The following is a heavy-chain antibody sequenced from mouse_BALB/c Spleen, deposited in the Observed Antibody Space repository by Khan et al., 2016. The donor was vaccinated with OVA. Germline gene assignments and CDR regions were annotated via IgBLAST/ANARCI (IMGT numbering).Heavy chain of an antibody. CDR2: VSTGGSYT. V-gene: IGHV5-6*01. CDR3: ARLAYYYDSEGFAY. CDR1: GFTFSTYG. Sequence: EVELVESGGDLVKPGGSLKLSCAASGFTFSTYGMSWVRQTPDNRLEWVATVSTGGSYTYYPDSVTGRFTISRDNAKNTLYLQMSSLKSEDTAMFYCARLAYYYDSEGFAYWGQGTLVTVSA. J-gene: IGHJ3*01. D-gene: IGHD1-1*01.